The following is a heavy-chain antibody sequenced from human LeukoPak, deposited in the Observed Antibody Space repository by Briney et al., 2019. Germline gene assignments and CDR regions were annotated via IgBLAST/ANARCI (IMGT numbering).Heavy chain of an antibody. CDR3: AKRFDSGYHRDYYYGMDV. J-gene: IGHJ6*02. Sequence: PGGSLRLSCAASGFTFSSYAMSWVRQAPGRGREWVSAISGSGGSTYYADSVKGRFTISRDNSKNTLYLQMNSLRAEDTAVYYCAKRFDSGYHRDYYYGMDVWGQGTTVTVSS. V-gene: IGHV3-23*01. CDR2: ISGSGGST. D-gene: IGHD3-22*01. CDR1: GFTFSSYA.